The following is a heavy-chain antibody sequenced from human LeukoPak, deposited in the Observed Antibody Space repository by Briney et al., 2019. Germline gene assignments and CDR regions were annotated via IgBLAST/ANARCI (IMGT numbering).Heavy chain of an antibody. CDR3: ARVGYSSGWSQAPFDY. J-gene: IGHJ4*02. CDR1: GFTFSSYS. V-gene: IGHV3-48*01. D-gene: IGHD6-19*01. CDR2: ISSSSSTI. Sequence: GGSLRLSCAASGFTFSSYSMNWVRQAPGKGLEWVSYISSSSSTIYYADSVKGRFTISRDNAKNSLYLQMNSLRAEDTAVYYCARVGYSSGWSQAPFDYWGQGTLVTVSS.